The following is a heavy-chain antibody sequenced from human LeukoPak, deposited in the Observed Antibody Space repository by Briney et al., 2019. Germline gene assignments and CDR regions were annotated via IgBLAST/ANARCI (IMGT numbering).Heavy chain of an antibody. CDR3: ARPRSGYLSWFDP. J-gene: IGHJ5*02. CDR1: GGSISSSSYY. Sequence: SETLSLTCTVSGGSISSSSYYWGWMRQPPGKGLEWIGSIYYSGSTYSNPSLKSRVTITVDTSKNQFSLKLSSVTAADTAVYYWARPRSGYLSWFDPWGQGTLVTVSS. D-gene: IGHD6-13*01. CDR2: IYYSGST. V-gene: IGHV4-39*01.